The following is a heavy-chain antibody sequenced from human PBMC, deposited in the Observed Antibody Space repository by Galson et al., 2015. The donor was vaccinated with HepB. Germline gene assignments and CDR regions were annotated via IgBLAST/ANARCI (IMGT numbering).Heavy chain of an antibody. J-gene: IGHJ6*02. D-gene: IGHD6-19*01. Sequence: SLRLSCAGSGFTFRSSAMHWVRQAPGKGLEWVAAVAYDGTNEFYADSVRGRFTISRDNSKNTLFLQMNSLRPEDRAVYYCARVGIVVAGKSDYYYYGMDVWGQGTTVTVSS. V-gene: IGHV3-30*04. CDR3: ARVGIVVAGKSDYYYYGMDV. CDR2: VAYDGTNE. CDR1: GFTFRSSA.